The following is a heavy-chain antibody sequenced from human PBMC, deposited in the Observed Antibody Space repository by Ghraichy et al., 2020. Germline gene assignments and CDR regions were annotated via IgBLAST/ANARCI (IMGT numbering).Heavy chain of an antibody. CDR2: IRNKARSHTI. D-gene: IGHD1-26*01. V-gene: IGHV3-72*01. CDR1: GLTFSDHY. Sequence: GGSLRLSCAASGLTFSDHYMDWVRQAPGKGLEWVARIRNKARSHTIEYAASVKCRFTISRDDSENALYLQMNSLKTEDTAVYYCVAPQSGSYYPALAYWGQGTLVTVSS. CDR3: VAPQSGSYYPALAY. J-gene: IGHJ4*02.